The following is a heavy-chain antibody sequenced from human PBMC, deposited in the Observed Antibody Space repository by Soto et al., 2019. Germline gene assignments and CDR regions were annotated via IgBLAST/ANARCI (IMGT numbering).Heavy chain of an antibody. J-gene: IGHJ4*02. CDR2: IWYDGSNK. Sequence: QVQLVETGGGVVQPGRYLRLSCAASGFTFSSYGMHWVRQAPGKGLEWVAVIWYDGSNKFYADSVKGRFTISRDNSKNTLYLQMNSLRADDTAVYYCARARYSSSSYYFDYWGQGTLVTVSS. V-gene: IGHV3-33*01. D-gene: IGHD6-6*01. CDR1: GFTFSSYG. CDR3: ARARYSSSSYYFDY.